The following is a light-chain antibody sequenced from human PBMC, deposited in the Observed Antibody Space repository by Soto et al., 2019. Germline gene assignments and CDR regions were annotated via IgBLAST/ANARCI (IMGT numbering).Light chain of an antibody. CDR1: QSVLYSSNNKNY. V-gene: IGKV4-1*01. Sequence: DIVMTQSPDYLAVSLGERATINCKSSQSVLYSSNNKNYLAWYQQKPGQPPKLLIYWASTRESGVPDRFSGSGSGTDFTLTISSLQAEDVAVYYCQQYYSTPLTFGGGTKADIK. J-gene: IGKJ4*01. CDR3: QQYYSTPLT. CDR2: WAS.